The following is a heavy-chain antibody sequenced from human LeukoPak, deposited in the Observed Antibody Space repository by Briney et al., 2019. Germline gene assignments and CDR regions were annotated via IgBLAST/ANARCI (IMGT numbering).Heavy chain of an antibody. CDR3: ARDRVRGVSYYGMDV. V-gene: IGHV1-18*01. J-gene: IGHJ6*02. D-gene: IGHD3-10*01. CDR2: NSAYNGNT. CDR1: GYTFTSYV. Sequence: ASVMVSCKASGYTFTSYVICWVRQAPGQGLEWMGWNSAYNGNTNYAQKLQGRVTMTTHTSTSTAYMELRSLRSDDTAVYYCARDRVRGVSYYGMDVWGQGTTVTVSS.